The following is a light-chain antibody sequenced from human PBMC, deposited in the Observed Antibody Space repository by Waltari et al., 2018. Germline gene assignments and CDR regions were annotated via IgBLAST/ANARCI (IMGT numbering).Light chain of an antibody. Sequence: QSALTQPASVSGSPGQSIPISCSGTNSALGSYNLFSWYQQHPGKAPKFMIYEVSKRPSGVSNRFSGSKSGNTASLTISEIQAEDEADYYCCSYAGGGTFVFGTGTKVTVL. J-gene: IGLJ1*01. CDR2: EVS. V-gene: IGLV2-23*02. CDR3: CSYAGGGTFV. CDR1: NSALGSYNL.